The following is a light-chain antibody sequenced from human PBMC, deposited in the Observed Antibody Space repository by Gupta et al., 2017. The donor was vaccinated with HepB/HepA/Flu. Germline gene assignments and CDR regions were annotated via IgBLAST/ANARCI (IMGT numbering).Light chain of an antibody. CDR3: QQRRQGPWT. Sequence: DIVLTQSPATLSLSPGERATLSCRASQSVSSYLAWYQQKPGQAPRLLIYDASNRATGIPARFSGSGPGTDFTLTISRLEPEDVAIYYCQQRRQGPWTFGQGTKVEIK. V-gene: IGKV3-11*01. CDR2: DAS. CDR1: QSVSSY. J-gene: IGKJ1*01.